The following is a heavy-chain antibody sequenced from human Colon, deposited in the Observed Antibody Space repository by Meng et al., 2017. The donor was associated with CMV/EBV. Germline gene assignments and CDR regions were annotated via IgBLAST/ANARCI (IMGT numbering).Heavy chain of an antibody. CDR3: ASPTSDFYYYGMDV. J-gene: IGHJ6*02. CDR1: GYRFSNDW. Sequence: GESLKISCQGSGYRFSNDWIAWVRQVPGKGLELMGLISSGDSEVRYSPSFEGQVTISVDKSISTAYLQWRSLKASDTAIYYCASPTSDFYYYGMDVWGQGTTVTVSS. V-gene: IGHV5-51*01. CDR2: ISSGDSEV.